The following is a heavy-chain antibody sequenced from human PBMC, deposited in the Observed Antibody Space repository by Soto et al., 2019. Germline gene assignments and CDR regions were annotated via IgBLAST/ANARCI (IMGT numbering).Heavy chain of an antibody. CDR1: GFTFSSYG. J-gene: IGHJ4*02. CDR2: IWYDGSNK. CDR3: AREFAGTGFDY. V-gene: IGHV3-33*01. Sequence: GSLRLSCAASGFTFSSYGMHWVRQAPGKGLEWVAVIWYDGSNKYYADSVKGRFTIPRDNSKNTLYLQMNSLRAEDTAVYYCAREFAGTGFDYWGQGTLVTVSS. D-gene: IGHD6-13*01.